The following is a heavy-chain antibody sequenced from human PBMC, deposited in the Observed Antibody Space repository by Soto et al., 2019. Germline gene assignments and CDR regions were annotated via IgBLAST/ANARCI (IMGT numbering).Heavy chain of an antibody. CDR1: GGSISSYY. V-gene: IGHV4-59*08. J-gene: IGHJ4*02. CDR3: ARQLDIVATAYFDY. Sequence: SETLSLTCTVSGGSISSYYWSWIRQPPGKGLEWIGYIYYSGSANYNPSLKSRVTISVDTSKNQFSLKLSSVTAADTAVYYCARQLDIVATAYFDYWGQGTLVTVSS. D-gene: IGHD5-12*01. CDR2: IYYSGSA.